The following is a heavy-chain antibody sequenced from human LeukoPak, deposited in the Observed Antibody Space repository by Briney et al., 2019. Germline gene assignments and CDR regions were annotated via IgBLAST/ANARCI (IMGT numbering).Heavy chain of an antibody. V-gene: IGHV4-31*03. J-gene: IGHJ4*02. D-gene: IGHD6-6*01. Sequence: SQTLSLTCTVSGGSISSGGYYWSWIRQHPGKGLEWIGYIYYSGSTYYNPSLKSRVTISVDTSKNQFSLKLSSVTAADTAVYYCAREVSIAARTGAFDYWGQGTLVTVSS. CDR3: AREVSIAARTGAFDY. CDR2: IYYSGST. CDR1: GGSISSGGYY.